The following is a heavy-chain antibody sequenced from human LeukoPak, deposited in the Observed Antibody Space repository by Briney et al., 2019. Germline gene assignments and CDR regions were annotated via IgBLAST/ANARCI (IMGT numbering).Heavy chain of an antibody. CDR1: GFTFSNYE. CDR3: VKGHSAFGTGYDC. Sequence: GGSLRLSCGASGFTFSNYEMNWVRGARGEGVECVSVISDSGDRTHYAESVKGRFTISKDNSKNTLYQQMNSLRAEDTAVHYCVKGHSAFGTGYDCWGQGTLVTVSS. CDR2: ISDSGDRT. D-gene: IGHD1-1*01. J-gene: IGHJ4*02. V-gene: IGHV3-23*01.